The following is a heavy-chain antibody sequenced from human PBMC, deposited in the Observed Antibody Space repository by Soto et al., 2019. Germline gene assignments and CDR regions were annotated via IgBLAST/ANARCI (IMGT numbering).Heavy chain of an antibody. CDR3: ARGYCSSTSCYGREGDNWFDP. CDR1: GFTFSSYD. V-gene: IGHV3-13*01. D-gene: IGHD2-2*01. J-gene: IGHJ5*02. CDR2: IGTAGDT. Sequence: GGSLRLSCAASGFTFSSYDMHWVRQATGKGLEWVSAIGTAGDTYYPGSVKGRFTISRENAKNSLYLQMNSLRAGDTAVYYCARGYCSSTSCYGREGDNWFDPWGQGTLVTVSS.